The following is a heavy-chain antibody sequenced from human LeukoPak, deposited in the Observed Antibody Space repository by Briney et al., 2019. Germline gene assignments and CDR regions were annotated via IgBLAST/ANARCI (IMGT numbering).Heavy chain of an antibody. D-gene: IGHD2-15*01. CDR1: GFTFSSYA. Sequence: GGSLRLSCAASGFTFSSYAMHWVRQAPGKGLEWVAVISYDGSNKYYADSVKGRFTISRDNSKNTLYLQMNSLRAEDTAVYYCARGIYWFDPWGQGTLVTVSS. CDR2: ISYDGSNK. V-gene: IGHV3-30*04. CDR3: ARGIYWFDP. J-gene: IGHJ5*02.